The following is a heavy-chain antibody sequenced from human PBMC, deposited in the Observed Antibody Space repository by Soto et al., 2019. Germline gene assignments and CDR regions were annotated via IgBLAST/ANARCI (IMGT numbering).Heavy chain of an antibody. CDR2: IYYSGST. V-gene: IGHV4-59*01. Sequence: SETLCLTCTVSGGSISSYYWSWIRQPPGKGLEWIGYIYYSGSTNYNPSLKSRVTISVDTSKNQFSLKLSSVTAADTAVYYCAREYGSGFDPHENWFDPWGQGTLVTVSS. J-gene: IGHJ5*02. CDR3: AREYGSGFDPHENWFDP. CDR1: GGSISSYY. D-gene: IGHD3-10*01.